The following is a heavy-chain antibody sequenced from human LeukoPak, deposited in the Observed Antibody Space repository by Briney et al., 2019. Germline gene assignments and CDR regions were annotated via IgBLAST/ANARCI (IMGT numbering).Heavy chain of an antibody. CDR1: GFTFSSYA. J-gene: IGHJ4*02. CDR2: ISGSGGTT. Sequence: GGSLRLSCAASGFTFSSYAMSWVRQPPGKGLEWVSGISGSGGTTYYADSVKGRFTISRDSSTNTLYLQMNSLRAEDSAVYYCAKDLVPYSYAYYFDYWGQGTLVTVSS. V-gene: IGHV3-23*01. CDR3: AKDLVPYSYAYYFDY. D-gene: IGHD5-18*01.